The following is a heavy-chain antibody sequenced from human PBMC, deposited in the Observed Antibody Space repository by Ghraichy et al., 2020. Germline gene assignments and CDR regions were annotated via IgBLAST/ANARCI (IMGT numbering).Heavy chain of an antibody. CDR2: IYYSGST. Sequence: SETLSLTCTVSGGSISSYYWNWIRQPPGKGLEWIGYIYYSGSTNYNPSFKSRVTISVDTSENQFSLKLTSVTAADTAVYYCATTTNNGWRNWYFDLWGRGTLVTVSS. J-gene: IGHJ2*01. CDR1: GGSISSYY. D-gene: IGHD6-19*01. CDR3: ATTTNNGWRNWYFDL. V-gene: IGHV4-59*08.